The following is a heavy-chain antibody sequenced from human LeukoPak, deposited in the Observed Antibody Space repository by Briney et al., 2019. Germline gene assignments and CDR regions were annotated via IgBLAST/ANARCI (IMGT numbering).Heavy chain of an antibody. CDR3: AKDPSDLGGSGSYNYFDC. CDR1: GGSISSYY. CDR2: IYYSGST. V-gene: IGHV4-59*12. D-gene: IGHD3-10*01. J-gene: IGHJ4*02. Sequence: SETLSLTCTVSGGSISSYYWSWIRQPPGKGLEWIGYIYYSGSTNYNPSLKSRVTISVDTSKNQFSLKLSSVTAADTAVYYCAKDPSDLGGSGSYNYFDCWGQGTLVTVSS.